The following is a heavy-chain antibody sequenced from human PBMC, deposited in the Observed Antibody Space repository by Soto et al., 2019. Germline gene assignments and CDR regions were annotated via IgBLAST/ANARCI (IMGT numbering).Heavy chain of an antibody. D-gene: IGHD6-13*01. J-gene: IGHJ5*02. CDR1: GFTFGTYT. CDR2: ISDDGDNR. V-gene: IGHV3-30-3*01. CDR3: ARDGPIAAAGNNGFDP. Sequence: QVQLVESGGDVVQPGRSLKLSCTASGFTFGTYTRHWVRQSPGKGRGGLAFISDDGDNRYNPESVRSRFTISRDNSKNTLYLQMDSLRPEDTAVYYCARDGPIAAAGNNGFDPWGQGTLVTVSS.